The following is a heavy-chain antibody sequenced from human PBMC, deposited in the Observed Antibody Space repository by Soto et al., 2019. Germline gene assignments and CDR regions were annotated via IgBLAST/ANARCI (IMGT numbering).Heavy chain of an antibody. J-gene: IGHJ4*02. CDR3: AKGRGYSYDVHFDY. Sequence: PGGSLRLSCVASGFTFSSYGMHWVRQAPGKGLEWVAVISYDGANKYYADSVKGRFTISRDNSKNTLYLQMNSLRAEDTAVYYCAKGRGYSYDVHFDYWGQGTLVTVSS. V-gene: IGHV3-30*18. CDR2: ISYDGANK. D-gene: IGHD5-18*01. CDR1: GFTFSSYG.